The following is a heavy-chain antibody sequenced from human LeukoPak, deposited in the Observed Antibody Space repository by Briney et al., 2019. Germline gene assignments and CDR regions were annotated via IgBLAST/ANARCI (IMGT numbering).Heavy chain of an antibody. CDR2: IYYSGST. J-gene: IGHJ4*02. CDR1: GGSISSYY. D-gene: IGHD3-9*01. V-gene: IGHV4-59*01. CDR3: ARELRYFESLGGDGY. Sequence: KPSETLSLTCTVSGGSISSYYWSWIRQPPGKGLEWIGYIYYSGSTNYNPSLKSRVTISVDTSKNQFSLKLSSVTAADTAVYYCARELRYFESLGGDGYWGQGTLVTVSS.